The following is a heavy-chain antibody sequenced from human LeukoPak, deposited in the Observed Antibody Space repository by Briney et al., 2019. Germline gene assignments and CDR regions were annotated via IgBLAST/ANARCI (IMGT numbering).Heavy chain of an antibody. CDR2: ISYDGSNK. V-gene: IGHV3-30*04. J-gene: IGHJ4*02. CDR1: GFTLSSYA. D-gene: IGHD1-20*01. CDR3: ARDNNFAFDY. Sequence: PGSPLRLSCAASGFTLSSYAMHWVRQAPGKGLEWVAVISYDGSNKYYADSVKGRFTISRDNSKNTLYLQMNSLRAEDTAVYYWARDNNFAFDYWGQGTLVTVSS.